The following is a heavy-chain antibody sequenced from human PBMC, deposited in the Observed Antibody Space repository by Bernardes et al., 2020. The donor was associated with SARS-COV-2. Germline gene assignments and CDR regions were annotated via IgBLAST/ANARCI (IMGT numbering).Heavy chain of an antibody. J-gene: IGHJ6*02. CDR1: GYTFTGYY. CDR3: ARERLPYYYDSSGYPLLDYYYYGMDV. V-gene: IGHV1-2*04. CDR2: INPNSGGT. Sequence: SVKVSCKASGYTFTGYYMHWVRQAPGQGLEWMGWINPNSGGTNYAQKFQGWVTMTRDTSISTAYMELSRLRSDDTAVYYCARERLPYYYDSSGYPLLDYYYYGMDVWGQGTTVTVSS. D-gene: IGHD3-22*01.